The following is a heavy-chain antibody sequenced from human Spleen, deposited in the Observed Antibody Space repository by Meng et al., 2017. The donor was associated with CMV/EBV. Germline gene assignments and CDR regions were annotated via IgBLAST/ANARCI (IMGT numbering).Heavy chain of an antibody. V-gene: IGHV3-30*02. Sequence: GGSLRLSCAASGFTFSSYGMHWVRQAPGKGLEWVAFIRYDGSNKYYADSVKGRFTISRDNPKNTLYLQMNSLRAEDTAVYYCAKDISSSNCRYFQHWGQGTLVTVSS. J-gene: IGHJ1*01. CDR1: GFTFSSYG. CDR3: AKDISSSNCRYFQH. CDR2: IRYDGSNK. D-gene: IGHD2-2*01.